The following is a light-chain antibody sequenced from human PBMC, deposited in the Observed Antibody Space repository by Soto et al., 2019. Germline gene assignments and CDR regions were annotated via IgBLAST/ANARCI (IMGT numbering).Light chain of an antibody. V-gene: IGLV6-57*04. CDR3: QSYDSSYQRVV. CDR2: EDN. Sequence: NFMLTQPHSVSESPGKTVTISCTRSSGSIASNYVQWYQQRPGSAPTTVIYEDNQRPSGVPDRFSGSIDSSSNSASLTISGLKTEDEADYYCQSYDSSYQRVVFGGGTKVTVL. J-gene: IGLJ2*01. CDR1: SGSIASNY.